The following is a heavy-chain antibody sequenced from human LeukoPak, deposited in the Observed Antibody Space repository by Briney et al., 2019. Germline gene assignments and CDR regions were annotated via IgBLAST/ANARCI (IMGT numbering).Heavy chain of an antibody. Sequence: GGSLRLSCAASGLSFTNAWMNWVRQAPGKGLEWVGRIKSRGDGETTDYAAPVKGRFTMSRDDSKATLYLQMNGLEAEDTAVYYCTTDLGLTMIRGVIVYWGQGTLVIVSS. CDR2: IKSRGDGETT. D-gene: IGHD3-10*01. CDR1: GLSFTNAW. V-gene: IGHV3-15*01. J-gene: IGHJ4*02. CDR3: TTDLGLTMIRGVIVY.